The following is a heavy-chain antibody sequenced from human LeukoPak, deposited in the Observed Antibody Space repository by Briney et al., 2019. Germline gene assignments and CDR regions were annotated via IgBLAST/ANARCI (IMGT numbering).Heavy chain of an antibody. CDR2: VSASGGTP. J-gene: IGHJ4*02. D-gene: IGHD1-20*01. CDR1: GFTFNTFA. CDR3: ARAIRLTGGLYYFDY. Sequence: GGSLRLSCAASGFTFNTFAMSWVRQAPGKGLEWVAAVSASGGTPYYADSVKGRFTISRDNSKNTLYLQMNSLRPEDTAVFYCARAIRLTGGLYYFDYRGQGTLVTVSS. V-gene: IGHV3-23*01.